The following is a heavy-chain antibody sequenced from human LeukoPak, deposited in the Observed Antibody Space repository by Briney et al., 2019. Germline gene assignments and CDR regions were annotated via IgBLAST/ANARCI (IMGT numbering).Heavy chain of an antibody. D-gene: IGHD7-27*01. V-gene: IGHV4-61*02. Sequence: SETLSLTCTVSGGSISSGSYYWSWIRQPAGKGLEWIGRIYTSGSTNYNPSLKSRVTISVDTSKSQFSLKLSSVTAADTAVYYCARTPWGFFDYWGQGTLVTVSS. CDR1: GGSISSGSYY. CDR2: IYTSGST. CDR3: ARTPWGFFDY. J-gene: IGHJ4*02.